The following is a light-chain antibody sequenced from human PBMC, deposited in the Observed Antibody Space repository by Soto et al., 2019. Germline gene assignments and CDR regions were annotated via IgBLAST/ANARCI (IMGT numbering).Light chain of an antibody. Sequence: EIVMTQSPATLSVSPGERATLSFRASQSVSSHLAWYQQKPGQAPRLLIYGASSRATGIPDRFSGSGSGTDFTLTISRLEPEDFAVYYCQQYGSSPYTFGQGTRLEIK. CDR1: QSVSSH. J-gene: IGKJ5*01. V-gene: IGKV3-20*01. CDR2: GAS. CDR3: QQYGSSPYT.